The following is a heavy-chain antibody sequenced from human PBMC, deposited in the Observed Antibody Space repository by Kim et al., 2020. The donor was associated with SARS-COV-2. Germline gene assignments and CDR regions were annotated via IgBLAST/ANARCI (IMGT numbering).Heavy chain of an antibody. J-gene: IGHJ4*02. D-gene: IGHD3-10*01. V-gene: IGHV3-15*01. Sequence: GGSLRLSCAASGFTFSNAWMSWVRQAPGKGLEWVGRIKSKTDGGKTDYAAPVKGRFTISRDDSKNTLYLQMNSLKTEDTAVYYCTTIRGPYYYGSGSYYNGYFAYWGQGTLVTVSS. CDR3: TTIRGPYYYGSGSYYNGYFAY. CDR2: IKSKTDGGKT. CDR1: GFTFSNAW.